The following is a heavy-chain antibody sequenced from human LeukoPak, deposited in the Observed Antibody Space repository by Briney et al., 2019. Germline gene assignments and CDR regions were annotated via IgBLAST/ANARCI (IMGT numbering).Heavy chain of an antibody. J-gene: IGHJ6*03. Sequence: PSETLSLTCTVSGGSISSSSYYWGWIRQPPGKGLEWIGSIYYSGSTYYNPSLKSRVTISVDTSKNQFSLKLGSVTAADTAVYYCARLGDYYYYYMDVWGKGTTVTVSS. CDR3: ARLGDYYYYYMDV. CDR1: GGSISSSSYY. V-gene: IGHV4-39*01. CDR2: IYYSGST.